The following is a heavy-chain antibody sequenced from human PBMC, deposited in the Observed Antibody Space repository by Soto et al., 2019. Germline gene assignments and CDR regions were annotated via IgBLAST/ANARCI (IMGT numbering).Heavy chain of an antibody. CDR1: GFTFSSYG. J-gene: IGHJ6*02. CDR3: ARTYSSSWSDYGMDV. Sequence: QVQLVESGGGVVQPGRSLRLSCAASGFTFSSYGMHWVRQAPGKGLEWVAVIWYDGSNKYYADSVKGRFTIYRDNSKNTLYLQMNSLRAEDTAVYYCARTYSSSWSDYGMDVWGQGTTVTVSS. CDR2: IWYDGSNK. V-gene: IGHV3-33*01. D-gene: IGHD6-13*01.